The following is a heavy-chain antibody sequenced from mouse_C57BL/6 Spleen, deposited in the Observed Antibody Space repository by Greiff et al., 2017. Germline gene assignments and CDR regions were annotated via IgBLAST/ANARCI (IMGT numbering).Heavy chain of an antibody. V-gene: IGHV3-6*01. CDR1: GYSITSGYY. Sequence: ESGPGLVKPSQSLSLTCSVTGYSITSGYYWNWIRQFPGNKLEWMGYISYDGSNNYNPSLKNRISITRDTSKNQFFLKLNSVTTEDTATYYCARDPSYDYFDYWGQGTTLTVSS. CDR2: ISYDGSN. CDR3: ARDPSYDYFDY. J-gene: IGHJ2*01. D-gene: IGHD2-10*01.